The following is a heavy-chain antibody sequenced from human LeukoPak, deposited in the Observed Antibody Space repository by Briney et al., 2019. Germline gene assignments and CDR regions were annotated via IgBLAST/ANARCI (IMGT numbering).Heavy chain of an antibody. D-gene: IGHD7-27*01. J-gene: IGHJ4*02. V-gene: IGHV3-23*01. CDR3: AKDGGLWVSAHWGDS. CDR1: GFTFSSYT. CDR2: IITSDGNT. Sequence: GGSLRLSCAASGFTFSSYTMSWVRQAPGQGLEWVSTIITSDGNTYYADSVKGRFTVSRYNSKNTLFLQMHSLRAEDTAVYYCAKDGGLWVSAHWGDSWGRGTLVTVSS.